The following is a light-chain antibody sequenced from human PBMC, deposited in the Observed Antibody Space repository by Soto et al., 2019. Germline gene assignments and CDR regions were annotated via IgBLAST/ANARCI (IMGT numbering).Light chain of an antibody. J-gene: IGKJ5*01. V-gene: IGKV3-15*01. CDR2: DAS. Sequence: EILMTQSPATLSVSPGETATLSCRASQSVSTKLAWYQQKPGQAPRLLINDASTRATGIPDRFSGSVSGTEFTLTISSLQSEDFAVYYCQQYNEWPPFTFGQGTRLEIK. CDR3: QQYNEWPPFT. CDR1: QSVSTK.